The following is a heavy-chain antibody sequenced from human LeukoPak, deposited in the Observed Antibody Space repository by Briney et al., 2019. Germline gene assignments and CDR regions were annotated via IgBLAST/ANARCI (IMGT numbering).Heavy chain of an antibody. J-gene: IGHJ4*02. D-gene: IGHD3-10*01. V-gene: IGHV4-39*07. CDR3: ARPGSSYGSGYSDY. CDR1: GGSISSSSYY. Sequence: SETLSLTCTVSGGSISSSSYYWGWIRQPPGKGLEWIGSIYYSGTTYYNPSLKSRVTMSVDSSKNQFSLRLSSVTAADTAVYYCARPGSSYGSGYSDYWGQGTLVTVSS. CDR2: IYYSGTT.